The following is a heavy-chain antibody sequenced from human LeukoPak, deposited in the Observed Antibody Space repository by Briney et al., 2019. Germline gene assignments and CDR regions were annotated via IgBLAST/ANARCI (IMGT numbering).Heavy chain of an antibody. J-gene: IGHJ4*02. V-gene: IGHV3-30*14. CDR3: VRYGNGWFGLRGYFDF. D-gene: IGHD6-19*01. Sequence: GGSLRLSCAASGFTFNIYAMHWVRQAPGKGLEWVAVISYDGSKTYYADSVKGRFTISRDNSKNTMYLQMSSLRAEDTAVYYCVRYGNGWFGLRGYFDFWGQGTLVTVSS. CDR1: GFTFNIYA. CDR2: ISYDGSKT.